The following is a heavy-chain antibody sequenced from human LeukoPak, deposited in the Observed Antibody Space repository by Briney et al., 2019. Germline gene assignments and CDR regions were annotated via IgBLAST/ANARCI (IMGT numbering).Heavy chain of an antibody. Sequence: GGSLRLSCAASGFTVSSNYMSWVRQAPGKGLEWVSVIYSGGNTYYVDSVRGRFTISRDNSKNTVYLQMNSLRAEDTAVYYCARDRRGAYGGTGSASDIWGQGTMVTVSS. CDR3: ARDRRGAYGGTGSASDI. J-gene: IGHJ3*02. V-gene: IGHV3-53*01. CDR1: GFTVSSNY. D-gene: IGHD3-10*01. CDR2: IYSGGNT.